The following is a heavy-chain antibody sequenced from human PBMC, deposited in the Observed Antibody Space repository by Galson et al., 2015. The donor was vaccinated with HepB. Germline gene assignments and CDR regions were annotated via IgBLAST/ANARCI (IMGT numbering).Heavy chain of an antibody. V-gene: IGHV1-18*04. D-gene: IGHD5-24*01. Sequence: SVKVSCKASGYTFTSYGISWVRQAPGQGLEWMGWISAYNGNTNYAQKLQGRVTMTTDTSTSTAYMELRSLRTDDTAVYYCARGKGVGYNQGWYFDLWGRGTLVTVSS. CDR2: ISAYNGNT. CDR1: GYTFTSYG. CDR3: ARGKGVGYNQGWYFDL. J-gene: IGHJ2*01.